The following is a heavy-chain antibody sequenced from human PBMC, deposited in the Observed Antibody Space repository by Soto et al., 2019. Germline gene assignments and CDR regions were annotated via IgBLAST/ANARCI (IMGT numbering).Heavy chain of an antibody. CDR3: ARKLAYCGGDCYTEPLDY. CDR1: GYTFTKYY. CDR2: SNPNTGGT. D-gene: IGHD2-21*02. Sequence: QAQLVQSGAEVKKPGASVKVSCKASGYTFTKYYIHWVRQAPGQGLEWMGWSNPNTGGTNYAQKFQGRVAMTRDTSISTAYMDLSRLGSDDTAVYYCARKLAYCGGDCYTEPLDYWGQGTLVTVSS. J-gene: IGHJ4*02. V-gene: IGHV1-2*02.